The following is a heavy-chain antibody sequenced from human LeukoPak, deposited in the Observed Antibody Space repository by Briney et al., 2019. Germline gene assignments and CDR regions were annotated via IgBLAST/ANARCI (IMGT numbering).Heavy chain of an antibody. CDR3: AAYYYDSSGQYYFDY. D-gene: IGHD3-22*01. CDR2: IIPIFGTA. J-gene: IGHJ4*02. V-gene: IGHV1-69*01. Sequence: GASVTVSCTASGGTFSSYAISWVRQAPGQGLEWMGGIIPIFGTANYAQKFQGRVTITADESTSTAYMELSSLRSEDAAVYYCAAYYYDSSGQYYFDYWGQGTLVTVSS. CDR1: GGTFSSYA.